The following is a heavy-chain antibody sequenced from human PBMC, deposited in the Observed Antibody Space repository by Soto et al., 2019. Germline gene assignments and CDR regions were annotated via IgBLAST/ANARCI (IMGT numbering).Heavy chain of an antibody. CDR1: GGSISSNYYY. V-gene: IGHV4-39*01. CDR2: IYYSGST. J-gene: IGHJ4*02. D-gene: IGHD1-26*01. CDR3: ARPSGSYLYYFDY. Sequence: PSETLSLTCTVSGGSISSNYYYWGWIRQPPGKGLECIGSIYYSGSTYYNPSLKSRVTISVDTSKNQFSLKLSSVTAADTAVYYCARPSGSYLYYFDYWGQGTLVNVSS.